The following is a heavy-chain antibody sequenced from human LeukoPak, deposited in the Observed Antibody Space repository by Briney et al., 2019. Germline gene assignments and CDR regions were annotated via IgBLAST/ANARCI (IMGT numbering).Heavy chain of an antibody. V-gene: IGHV1-2*02. CDR1: GGTFSSYA. D-gene: IGHD3-3*01. J-gene: IGHJ4*02. CDR2: INPNSGGT. Sequence: ASVKVSCKASGGTFSSYAISWVRQAPGQGLEWMGWINPNSGGTNYAQKFQGRVTMTRDTSISTAYMELSRLRSDDTAVYYCARDLNDFWSGYPDYWGQGTLVTVSS. CDR3: ARDLNDFWSGYPDY.